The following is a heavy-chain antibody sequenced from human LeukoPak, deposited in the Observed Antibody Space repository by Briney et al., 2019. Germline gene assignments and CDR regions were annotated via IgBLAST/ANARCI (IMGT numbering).Heavy chain of an antibody. CDR3: ARWKMELQRNAFDF. Sequence: RPGGSLRFSCAASGFTFRTYWMSWFRQAPGKEPEGGADINQDGSEEYYLQSVRGRFTVSRDNAQNAVFLQMTNLRADDTAVYYCARWKMELQRNAFDFWGQGTVVTVSS. J-gene: IGHJ3*01. CDR1: GFTFRTYW. D-gene: IGHD1-26*01. CDR2: INQDGSEE. V-gene: IGHV3-7*01.